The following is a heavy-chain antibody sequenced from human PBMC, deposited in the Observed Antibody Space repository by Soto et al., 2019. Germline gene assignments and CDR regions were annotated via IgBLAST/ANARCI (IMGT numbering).Heavy chain of an antibody. J-gene: IGHJ4*02. V-gene: IGHV3-23*01. CDR2: LSGSGTST. CDR3: AKATTNGGWFNPFDS. D-gene: IGHD6-19*01. CDR1: GFSFVNYA. Sequence: GVSLRLSCAASGFSFVNYAMNWVRQAPGKGLEWVSGLSGSGTSTYYADPVKDRFTISRDNSRDTLFQQKNSLTADDTAGYYCAKATTNGGWFNPFDSWGQGALVRVS.